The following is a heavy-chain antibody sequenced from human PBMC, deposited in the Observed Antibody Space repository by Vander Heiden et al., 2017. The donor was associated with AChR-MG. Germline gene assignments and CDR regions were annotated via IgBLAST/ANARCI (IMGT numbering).Heavy chain of an antibody. J-gene: IGHJ3*02. CDR1: GGTFRSYA. CDR2: IIPIFGTA. CDR3: ARDRGDYYDSSGYDAFDI. D-gene: IGHD3-22*01. V-gene: IGHV1-69*01. Sequence: QVQLVQSGAEVKKPGSSVKVSCKAPGGTFRSYAIGWVRQAPGQGLEWMGGIIPIFGTANYAQKFQGRVTITADESTSTAYMELSSLRSEDTAVYYCARDRGDYYDSSGYDAFDIWGQGTMVTVSS.